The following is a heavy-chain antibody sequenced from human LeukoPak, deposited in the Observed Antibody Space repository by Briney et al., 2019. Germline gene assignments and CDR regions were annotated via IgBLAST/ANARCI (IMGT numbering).Heavy chain of an antibody. CDR2: ISSSGSA. J-gene: IGHJ3*02. CDR1: GGSITSSNYY. D-gene: IGHD3-16*01. CDR3: ARASLGAFDI. V-gene: IGHV4-39*01. Sequence: SETLSLTCTVSGGSITSSNYYWGWLRQPPGKGLEWIGSISSSGSAFYNSPLKSRVTIFRDTSKNQFSLKVNSVTAADTAVYYCARASLGAFDIWGQGAKVTVS.